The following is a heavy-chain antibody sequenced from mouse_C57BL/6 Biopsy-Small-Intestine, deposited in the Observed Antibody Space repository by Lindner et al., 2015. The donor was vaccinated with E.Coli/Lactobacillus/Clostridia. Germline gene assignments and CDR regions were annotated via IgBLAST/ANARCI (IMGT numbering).Heavy chain of an antibody. CDR2: ISAWTGKP. V-gene: IGHV1-84*02. CDR1: GYTFNQYG. Sequence: SVKVSCKASGYTFNQYGINWVRQAPGQGLEWMGYISAWTGKPTYPERFQGRVTMTTDTSTSTAYMELRSLTSDDTAVYFCARDDSWELPLDYAFDIWGQGTKVTVSS. J-gene: IGHJ1*01. CDR3: ARDDSWELPLDYAFDI. D-gene: IGHD2-4*01.